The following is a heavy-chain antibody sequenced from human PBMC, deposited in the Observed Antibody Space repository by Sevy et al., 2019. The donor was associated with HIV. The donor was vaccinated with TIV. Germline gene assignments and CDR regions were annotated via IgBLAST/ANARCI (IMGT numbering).Heavy chain of an antibody. D-gene: IGHD3-10*01. Sequence: SETLSLTCTVSGGSISSDYWSWIRQPAGKGLEWIGRIYTSGSTNYNPSLKSRVTMSVDTSKNQFSLRLSSVTAADTAVYYCARAGGQGYGSGSYYRYFDYWGQGTLVTVSS. J-gene: IGHJ4*02. CDR3: ARAGGQGYGSGSYYRYFDY. CDR1: GGSISSDY. CDR2: IYTSGST. V-gene: IGHV4-4*07.